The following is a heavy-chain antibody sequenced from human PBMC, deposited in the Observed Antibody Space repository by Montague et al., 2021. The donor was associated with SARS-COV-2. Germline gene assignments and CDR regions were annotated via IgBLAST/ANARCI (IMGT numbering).Heavy chain of an antibody. J-gene: IGHJ6*02. Sequence: SETLSLTCAVSDGSISSPNWWNWVRHPPGKVLELLGEIYYAGNTNYNPSLKSRVTIFIDKSKNHFSLQLSSVTAADTAVYYCARGGTYHYGMDVWGQGTTVAVSS. CDR2: IYYAGNT. CDR1: DGSISSPNW. V-gene: IGHV4-4*02. D-gene: IGHD3-16*01. CDR3: ARGGTYHYGMDV.